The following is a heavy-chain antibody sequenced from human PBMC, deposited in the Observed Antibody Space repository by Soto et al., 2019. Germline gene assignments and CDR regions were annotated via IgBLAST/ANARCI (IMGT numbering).Heavy chain of an antibody. D-gene: IGHD6-19*01. CDR1: GASVSSGSYY. CDR2: FYYSGST. Sequence: QVQLQESGPGLVKPSETLSLTCTVSGASVSSGSYYWSWIRQPPGKGLEWMGYFYYSGSTDYSPSLKSRVTISVETSKNPSCLELSSVTAADTAVYYCARGFEGWSQGRYYYGMDVWGQGTTVTVSS. V-gene: IGHV4-61*01. J-gene: IGHJ6*02. CDR3: ARGFEGWSQGRYYYGMDV.